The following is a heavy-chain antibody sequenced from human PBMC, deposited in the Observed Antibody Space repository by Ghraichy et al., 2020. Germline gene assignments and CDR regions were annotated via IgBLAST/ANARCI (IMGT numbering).Heavy chain of an antibody. CDR1: GGSISSGGYY. V-gene: IGHV4-31*03. CDR2: IYYSGIT. D-gene: IGHD1-26*01. Sequence: SETLSLTCTVFGGSISSGGYYWSWIRQHPGEGLEWIGYIYYSGITFYNPSLKSRVTISLDTSKNQCSLRLNSVTAADTAVYYCARDANSGSYGHYFDYWGQGTLVTVSA. CDR3: ARDANSGSYGHYFDY. J-gene: IGHJ4*02.